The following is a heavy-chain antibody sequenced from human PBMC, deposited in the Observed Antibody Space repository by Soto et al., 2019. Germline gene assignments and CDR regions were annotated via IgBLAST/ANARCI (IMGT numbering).Heavy chain of an antibody. J-gene: IGHJ6*02. CDR3: ARREYYDSSGYFAYYYYYGMDV. V-gene: IGHV1-69*01. CDR1: GGTFSSYA. CDR2: IIPIFGTA. D-gene: IGHD3-22*01. Sequence: QVQLVQSGAEVKKPGSSVKVSCKASGGTFSSYAISWVRQAPGQGLEWMGGIIPIFGTANYAQKFQGRVTITADESTSTAYMELSSLRYEDTAVYYCARREYYDSSGYFAYYYYYGMDVWGQGTTVTVSS.